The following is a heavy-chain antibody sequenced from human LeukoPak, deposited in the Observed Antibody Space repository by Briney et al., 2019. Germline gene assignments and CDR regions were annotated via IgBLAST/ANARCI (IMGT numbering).Heavy chain of an antibody. CDR2: INPKSGGT. Sequence: ASVKVSCKAFGYTFTGYYVHWVRQAPGQGLEWMGWINPKSGGTNYAQKFQGRVTMTRDTSISTAYMELRSLRSDDTAVYYCARDKGAARGTSLDYWGQGTLVTVSS. J-gene: IGHJ4*02. V-gene: IGHV1-2*02. CDR3: ARDKGAARGTSLDY. D-gene: IGHD6-6*01. CDR1: GYTFTGYY.